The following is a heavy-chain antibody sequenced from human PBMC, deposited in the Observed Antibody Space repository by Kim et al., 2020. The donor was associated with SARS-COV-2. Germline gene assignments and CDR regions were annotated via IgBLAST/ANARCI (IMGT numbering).Heavy chain of an antibody. J-gene: IGHJ4*02. CDR3: ARASQYSISLCFDY. V-gene: IGHV3-11*01. D-gene: IGHD6-13*01. Sequence: ADSVKGRFIISGDNAKNSLYLQMNSLRAEDTAVYYCARASQYSISLCFDYWGQGTLVTVSS.